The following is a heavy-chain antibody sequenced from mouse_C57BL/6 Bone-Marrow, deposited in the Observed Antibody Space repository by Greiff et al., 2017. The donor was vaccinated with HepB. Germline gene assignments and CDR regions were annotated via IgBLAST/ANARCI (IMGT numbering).Heavy chain of an antibody. Sequence: VQLQESGTVLARPGASVKMSCKTSGYTFTSYWMHWVKQRPGQGLEWIGAIYPGNSDTSYNQKFKGKAKLTAVTSASTAYMELSSLTNEDSAVYYCTRYYGSSEAWFAYWGQGTLVTVSA. D-gene: IGHD1-1*01. CDR1: GYTFTSYW. CDR2: IYPGNSDT. J-gene: IGHJ3*01. V-gene: IGHV1-5*01. CDR3: TRYYGSSEAWFAY.